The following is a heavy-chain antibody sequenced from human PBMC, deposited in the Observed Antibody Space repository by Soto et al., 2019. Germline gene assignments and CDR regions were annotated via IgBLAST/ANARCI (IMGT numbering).Heavy chain of an antibody. J-gene: IGHJ4*02. D-gene: IGHD3-10*01. Sequence: QVQLVQSGAEVKKPGSSVKVSCKASGGTFSSYAISWVRQAPGQGLEWMGGIIPIFGTANYAQKFQGRVTITADESTSTAYMELSSLRSEDTAVYYCASWRFGEKTPRSPQALFDYWGQGTLVTVSS. V-gene: IGHV1-69*01. CDR3: ASWRFGEKTPRSPQALFDY. CDR2: IIPIFGTA. CDR1: GGTFSSYA.